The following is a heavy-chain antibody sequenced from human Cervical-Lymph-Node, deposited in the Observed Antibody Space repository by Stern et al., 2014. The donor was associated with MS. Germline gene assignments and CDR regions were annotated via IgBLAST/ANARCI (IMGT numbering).Heavy chain of an antibody. D-gene: IGHD6-13*01. CDR1: GGYTSSSNW. CDR2: ISHSGRN. CDR3: ARASSSWYPSNDY. V-gene: IGHV4-4*02. Sequence: QLQPQESGPGLVNPSGTLSLTCAVSGGYTSSSNWWSWLRQPPGQGLDWIGEISHSGRNNYNPSLKRRLTISVDKTRNPFSPQLSFVTAADTAVYYCARASSSWYPSNDYWGQGTLVTVSS. J-gene: IGHJ4*02.